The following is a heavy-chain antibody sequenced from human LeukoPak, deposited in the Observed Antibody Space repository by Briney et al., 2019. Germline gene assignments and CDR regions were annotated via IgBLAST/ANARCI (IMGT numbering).Heavy chain of an antibody. V-gene: IGHV4-39*01. CDR3: ARATQMPTTHRQFDY. CDR2: IYYSGST. D-gene: IGHD5-24*01. Sequence: PSETLSLTCTVSGGSISSSSYYWGWIRQPPGKGLEWIGSIYYSGSTYYNPSLKSRVTISVDTSKNQFSLKLSSVTAADTAVYYCARATQMPTTHRQFDYWGQGTLVTVSS. J-gene: IGHJ4*02. CDR1: GGSISSSSYY.